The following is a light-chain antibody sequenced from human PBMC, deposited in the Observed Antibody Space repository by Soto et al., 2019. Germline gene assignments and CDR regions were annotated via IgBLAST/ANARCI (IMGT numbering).Light chain of an antibody. CDR1: SGDIGSYNR. CDR2: EVT. Sequence: SALTQPASVSGSPGQSITISCTGTSGDIGSYNRVSWYQQHPGKAPKLIIYEVTDRPSGVSNRFSGSKSGNTPSLTISGLQAEDEAEYYCSSYTNINTRACVFGTGTKVTVL. CDR3: SSYTNINTRACV. J-gene: IGLJ1*01. V-gene: IGLV2-14*01.